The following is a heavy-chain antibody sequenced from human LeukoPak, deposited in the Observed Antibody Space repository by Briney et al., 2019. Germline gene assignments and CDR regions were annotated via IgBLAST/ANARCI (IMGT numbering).Heavy chain of an antibody. Sequence: GGSLRLSCAASGFTFSSYWMHWVRQAPGKGLVWVSRINSDGSSTSYADSVKGRFTISRDNAKNTLYLQMNSLRAEDTAVYYCARGKVYSSPSNWFDPWGQGTLVTVPS. CDR1: GFTFSSYW. CDR2: INSDGSST. V-gene: IGHV3-74*01. J-gene: IGHJ5*02. D-gene: IGHD6-19*01. CDR3: ARGKVYSSPSNWFDP.